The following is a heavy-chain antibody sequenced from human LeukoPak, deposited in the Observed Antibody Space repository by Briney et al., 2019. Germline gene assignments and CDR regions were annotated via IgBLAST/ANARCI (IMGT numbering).Heavy chain of an antibody. D-gene: IGHD2-2*01. Sequence: GRSLRLSCAASGFTFSSYGMHWVRQAPGKGLEWVAAISYDGSNKYYLASVKGRFTISRDNSKNTLYLQMNSLRAEDTAVYYCAKGSVGIGVVPAPLDYFDYWGQGTLVTVSS. CDR3: AKGSVGIGVVPAPLDYFDY. CDR1: GFTFSSYG. V-gene: IGHV3-30*18. J-gene: IGHJ4*02. CDR2: ISYDGSNK.